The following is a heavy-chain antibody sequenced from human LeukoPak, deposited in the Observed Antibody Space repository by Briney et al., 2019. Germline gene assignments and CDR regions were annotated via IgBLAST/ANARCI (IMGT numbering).Heavy chain of an antibody. CDR2: FDPEDGKT. V-gene: IGHV1-24*01. CDR1: VHTLIELS. CDR3: AVSLTTGGYYGMDV. D-gene: IGHD1-1*01. J-gene: IGHJ6*02. Sequence: ASVTVSFKVSVHTLIELSMHWVRQAPGKGPEWMGGFDPEDGKTVHPQNFQGRVTMTEDTSTDTAYMELSSLRSEDTAVYFCAVSLTTGGYYGMDVWGQGTTVTVSS.